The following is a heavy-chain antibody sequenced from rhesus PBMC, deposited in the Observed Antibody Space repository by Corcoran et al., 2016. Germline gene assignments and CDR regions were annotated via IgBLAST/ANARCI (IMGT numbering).Heavy chain of an antibody. Sequence: QLQLQESGPGLVKPSETLSVTCAVSGGSISSSYWSWICQAPGKGLEWIGYIYGSGSSTNYNPSLKSRVTLSVDTSKNQLSLKLSSVTAADTAVYYCASSEDYWGQGVLVTVSS. CDR1: GGSISSSY. CDR3: ASSEDY. CDR2: IYGSGSST. J-gene: IGHJ4*01. V-gene: IGHV4-169*02.